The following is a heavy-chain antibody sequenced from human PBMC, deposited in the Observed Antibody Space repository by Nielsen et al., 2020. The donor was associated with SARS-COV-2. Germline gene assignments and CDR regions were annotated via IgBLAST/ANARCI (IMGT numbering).Heavy chain of an antibody. CDR1: GYSISSGHY. CDR3: ATPSRDIWFGESVDAFDI. D-gene: IGHD3-10*01. CDR2: IYHSGST. Sequence: SETLSLTCTVSGYSISSGHYWGWIRQPPGKGLEWIGSIYHSGSTYYNPSLKSRVTISVDTSKNQFSLKLSSVTAADTAVYYCATPSRDIWFGESVDAFDIWGQGTMVTVSS. V-gene: IGHV4-38-2*02. J-gene: IGHJ3*02.